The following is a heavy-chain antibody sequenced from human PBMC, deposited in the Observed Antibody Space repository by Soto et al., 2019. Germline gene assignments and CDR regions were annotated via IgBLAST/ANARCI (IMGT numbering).Heavy chain of an antibody. CDR2: INHSGST. Sequence: QVQLQQWGAGLLKPSETLSLTCAVYGGSFSGYYWSWIRQPPGKGLEWIGEINHSGSTNYNPSLKSRVTISVDTYKNQFSLKLSSVTAADTAVYYCARVPGIAVAGTYFDYWGQGTLVTVSS. V-gene: IGHV4-34*01. J-gene: IGHJ4*02. D-gene: IGHD6-19*01. CDR3: ARVPGIAVAGTYFDY. CDR1: GGSFSGYY.